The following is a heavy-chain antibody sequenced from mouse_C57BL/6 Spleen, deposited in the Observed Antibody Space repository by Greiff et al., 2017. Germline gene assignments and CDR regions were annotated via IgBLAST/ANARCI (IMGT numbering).Heavy chain of an antibody. D-gene: IGHD2-4*01. CDR2: IYPSDSDT. Sequence: QVQLQQPGAELVRPGSSVKLSCKASGYTFTSYWMDWVKQRPGQGLEWIGNIYPSDSDTHYTQKFKDKATLTVDKSSSTAYMQLSNQTSEGCALYDCASIYYDYVGYFDVWGTGTTVTVSS. V-gene: IGHV1-61*01. CDR1: GYTFTSYW. J-gene: IGHJ1*03. CDR3: ASIYYDYVGYFDV.